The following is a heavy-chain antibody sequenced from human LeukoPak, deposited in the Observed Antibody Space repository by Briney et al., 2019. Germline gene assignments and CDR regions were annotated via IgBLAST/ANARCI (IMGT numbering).Heavy chain of an antibody. Sequence: ASVKVSCKASGYTFTSYGISWVRQAPGQGLEWMGWISAYNGNTNYAQKPQGRVTMTTDTSTSTVYMELSSLRSEDTAVYYCASKSISGYSYGLNYWGQGTLVTVSS. V-gene: IGHV1-18*01. D-gene: IGHD5-18*01. CDR1: GYTFTSYG. J-gene: IGHJ4*02. CDR2: ISAYNGNT. CDR3: ASKSISGYSYGLNY.